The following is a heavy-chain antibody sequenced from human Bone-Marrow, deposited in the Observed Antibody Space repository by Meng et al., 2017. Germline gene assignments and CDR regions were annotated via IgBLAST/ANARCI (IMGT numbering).Heavy chain of an antibody. CDR3: ARGGYCSGGSCN. Sequence: QVQLQQGGAGLLKPSETLSLTCAVYGGSFSGYYWSGIRQPPGKGLEWIGEINHSGSTNYNPSLKSRVTISVDTSKNQFSLKLSSVTAADTAVYYCARGGYCSGGSCNWGQGTLVTVSS. J-gene: IGHJ4*02. CDR2: INHSGST. D-gene: IGHD2-15*01. CDR1: GGSFSGYY. V-gene: IGHV4-34*01.